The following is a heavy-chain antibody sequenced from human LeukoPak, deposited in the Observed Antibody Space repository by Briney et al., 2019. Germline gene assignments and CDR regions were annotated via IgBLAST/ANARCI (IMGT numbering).Heavy chain of an antibody. J-gene: IGHJ4*02. D-gene: IGHD3-9*01. CDR1: GGSISSPSYY. CDR3: ARPSGDILTGYYGL. V-gene: IGHV4-39*01. Sequence: PSETLSLTCTVSGGSISSPSYYWGWIRQPPGKGLEWIGSIYYTGNTYYNPSLKSRVTTSADTSKEQFSLKLSSVTAADTAVYYCARPSGDILTGYYGLWGQGTLVTVSS. CDR2: IYYTGNT.